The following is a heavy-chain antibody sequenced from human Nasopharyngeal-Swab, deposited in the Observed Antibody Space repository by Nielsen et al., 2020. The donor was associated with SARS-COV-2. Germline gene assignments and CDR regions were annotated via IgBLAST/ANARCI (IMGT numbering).Heavy chain of an antibody. Sequence: SVKVSCKASGGTFSSYAISWVRQAPGQGLEWMGGIIPIFGTANYAQKFQGRVTITADESTSTAYMELSSLRSEDTAVYYCASPSYYGSGSYYPKGAFDIWGQGTTVTVSS. D-gene: IGHD3-10*01. J-gene: IGHJ3*02. CDR1: GGTFSSYA. V-gene: IGHV1-69*13. CDR2: IIPIFGTA. CDR3: ASPSYYGSGSYYPKGAFDI.